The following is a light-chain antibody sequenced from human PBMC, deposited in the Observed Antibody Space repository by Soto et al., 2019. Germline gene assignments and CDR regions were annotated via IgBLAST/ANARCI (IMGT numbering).Light chain of an antibody. V-gene: IGKV3D-7*01. CDR3: QQDYNLPWT. Sequence: EIVMTQSPATLSLSPGDRATLSCRASQCMSSNYLSWYQQKPGQAPRLLIYGASTRATGIPDRFSGSGSETDFTLTISSLQPEDFAVYYCQQDYNLPWTFGHGTKVDIK. J-gene: IGKJ1*01. CDR2: GAS. CDR1: QCMSSNY.